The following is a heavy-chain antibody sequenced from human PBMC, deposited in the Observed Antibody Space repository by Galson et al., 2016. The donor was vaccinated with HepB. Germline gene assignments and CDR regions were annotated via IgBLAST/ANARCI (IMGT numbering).Heavy chain of an antibody. J-gene: IGHJ4*02. D-gene: IGHD1-26*01. V-gene: IGHV1-69*13. CDR3: AVEGTILRQYYFDY. Sequence: SVKVSCKASGCTFSSLAISWVRQAPGQGLEWMGGIIPIFRPAHYAQKFPGRVTIPAAESTSTAYMELSSLRSEDTAVYHCAVEGTILRQYYFDYWGQGTPVTVSS. CDR1: GCTFSSLA. CDR2: IIPIFRPA.